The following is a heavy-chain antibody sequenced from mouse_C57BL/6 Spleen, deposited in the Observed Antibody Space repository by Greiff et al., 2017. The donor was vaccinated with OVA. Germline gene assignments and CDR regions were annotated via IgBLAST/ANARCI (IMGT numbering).Heavy chain of an antibody. J-gene: IGHJ4*01. V-gene: IGHV5-17*01. Sequence: EVQLVESGEGLVKPGGSLKLSCAASGFTFSDYGMHWVRQAPEKGLEWVAYISSGSSTIYYADTVKGRFTISRDNAKNTLFLQMTSLRSEDTAMYYCATYDGYHYAMDYWGQGTSVTVSS. CDR3: ATYDGYHYAMDY. CDR1: GFTFSDYG. D-gene: IGHD2-3*01. CDR2: ISSGSSTI.